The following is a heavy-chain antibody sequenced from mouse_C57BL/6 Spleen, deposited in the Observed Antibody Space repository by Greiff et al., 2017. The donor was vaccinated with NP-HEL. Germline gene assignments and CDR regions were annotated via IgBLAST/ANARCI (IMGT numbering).Heavy chain of an antibody. CDR2: ISDGGSYT. V-gene: IGHV5-4*01. J-gene: IGHJ2*01. CDR3: ARDNYGSSYVFDY. D-gene: IGHD1-1*01. Sequence: EVKLMESGGGLVKPGGSLKLSCAASGFTFSSYAMSWVRQTPEKRLEWVATISDGGSYTYYPDNVKGRFTISRDNAKNNLYLQMSHLKSEDTAMYYCARDNYGSSYVFDYWGQGTTLTVSS. CDR1: GFTFSSYA.